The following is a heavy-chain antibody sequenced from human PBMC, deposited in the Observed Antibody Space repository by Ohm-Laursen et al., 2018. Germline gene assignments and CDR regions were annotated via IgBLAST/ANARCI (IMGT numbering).Heavy chain of an antibody. Sequence: SLRLSCSASGFSVSTNYMNWARQAPGKGLEWVSEIDRGGNGYYAESVKGRFTISRDNSKNTLYLQMNNLRAEDTALYYCASSSGYLGQGTLVTVSS. CDR1: GFSVSTNY. CDR3: ASSSGY. D-gene: IGHD6-19*01. V-gene: IGHV3-53*01. J-gene: IGHJ4*02. CDR2: IDRGGNG.